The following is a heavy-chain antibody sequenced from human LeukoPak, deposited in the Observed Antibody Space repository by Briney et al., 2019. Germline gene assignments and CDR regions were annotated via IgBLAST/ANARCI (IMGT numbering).Heavy chain of an antibody. D-gene: IGHD6-6*01. CDR2: IKQDGSEK. CDR3: ARGLSGYASSLGY. CDR1: GFTFSSYW. V-gene: IGHV3-7*01. J-gene: IGHJ4*02. Sequence: GGSLRLSCAASGFTFSSYWMSWVRQAPGKGLEWVANIKQDGSEKYYVDSVKGRFTISRDNAKNTLYLQMNSLRAEDTAVYYCARGLSGYASSLGYWGQGTLVTVSA.